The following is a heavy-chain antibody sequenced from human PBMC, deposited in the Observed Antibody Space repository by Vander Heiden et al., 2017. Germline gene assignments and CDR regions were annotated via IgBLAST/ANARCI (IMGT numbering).Heavy chain of an antibody. J-gene: IGHJ1*01. Sequence: QVQLVQSGAEVKKPGASVKVSCKASGYTFTSYYMHWVRQAPGQGLEWMGIISPSGGSTNYAQKGQGRVAMNRDTSTSTGYMELSSLRYEDTDVYYCARESQERGNFESFQHWGQGNLVTVSS. CDR1: GYTFTSYY. D-gene: IGHD6-13*01. CDR3: ARESQERGNFESFQH. CDR2: ISPSGGST. V-gene: IGHV1-46*03.